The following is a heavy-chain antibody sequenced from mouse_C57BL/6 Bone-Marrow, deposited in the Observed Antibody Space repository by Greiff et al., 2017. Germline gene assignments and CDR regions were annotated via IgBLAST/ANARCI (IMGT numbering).Heavy chain of an antibody. J-gene: IGHJ3*01. V-gene: IGHV1-82*01. CDR2: IYPGDGDT. D-gene: IGHD2-4*01. CDR3: ASWGLRRGFAY. CDR1: GYAFSSSW. Sequence: QVQLQQSGPELVKPGASVKISCKASGYAFSSSWMNWVKQRPGKGLEWIGRIYPGDGDTNYNGKFKGKATLTADKSSSTAYMQLRSLTSEDSAVYFCASWGLRRGFAYWGQGTLVTVSA.